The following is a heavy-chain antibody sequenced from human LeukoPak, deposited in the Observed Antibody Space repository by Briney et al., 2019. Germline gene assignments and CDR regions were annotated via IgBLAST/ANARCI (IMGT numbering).Heavy chain of an antibody. CDR3: ARDITMVRGATKYNWFDP. CDR2: TYTSGST. Sequence: PSETLSLTCTVSGGSISSYYWSWIRQPAGKGLEWIGRTYTSGSTNYNPSLKSRVTMSVDTSKNQFSLKLSSVTAADTAVYYCARDITMVRGATKYNWFDPWGQGTLVTVSS. V-gene: IGHV4-4*07. CDR1: GGSISSYY. J-gene: IGHJ5*02. D-gene: IGHD3-10*01.